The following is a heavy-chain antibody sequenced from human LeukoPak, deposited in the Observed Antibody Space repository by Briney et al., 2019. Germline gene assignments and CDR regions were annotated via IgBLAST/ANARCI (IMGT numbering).Heavy chain of an antibody. D-gene: IGHD1-1*01. V-gene: IGHV4-39*07. CDR1: GASITSSGYY. Sequence: SETLSLTCTVSGASITSSGYYWGWIRQPPGKGLEWIGTIYHSGSTYYNPSLKSRVTISVDTSKNQFSLKLSSVTAADTAVYYCARAAFGTTGTTVDYWGQGTLVTVSS. CDR3: ARAAFGTTGTTVDY. J-gene: IGHJ4*02. CDR2: IYHSGST.